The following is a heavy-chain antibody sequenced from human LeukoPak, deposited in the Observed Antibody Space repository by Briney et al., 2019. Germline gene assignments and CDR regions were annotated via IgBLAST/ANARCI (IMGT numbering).Heavy chain of an antibody. CDR1: GGSISRGSYY. CDR3: ARRQAVNSVITSANWFDP. V-gene: IGHV4-61*10. CDR2: VHYSGST. D-gene: IGHD2/OR15-2a*01. Sequence: SETLSLTCTVSGGSISRGSYYWSWIRQPAGKGLEWIGYVHYSGSTIYNPSLTSRVTISVDTSKYQFSLNLSSVTAADTAVYYCARRQAVNSVITSANWFDPWGQGTLVTVSS. J-gene: IGHJ5*02.